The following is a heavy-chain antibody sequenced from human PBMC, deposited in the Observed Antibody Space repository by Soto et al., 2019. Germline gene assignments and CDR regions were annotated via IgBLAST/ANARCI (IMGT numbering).Heavy chain of an antibody. CDR2: IIPIFGTA. CDR3: ARRSSGYHLYNWFDP. J-gene: IGHJ5*02. CDR1: GGTFSSYA. D-gene: IGHD3-3*01. V-gene: IGHV1-69*01. Sequence: QVQLVQSGAEVKKPGSSVKVSCKASGGTFSSYAISWVRQAPGQGLEWMGGIIPIFGTANYAQKFQGRVTITADESTSTAYMELSSLRAEDTAVYYCARRSSGYHLYNWFDPWGQGTLVTVSS.